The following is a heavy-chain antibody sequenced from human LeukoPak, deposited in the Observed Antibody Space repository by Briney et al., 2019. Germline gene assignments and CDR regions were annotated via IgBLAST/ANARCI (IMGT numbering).Heavy chain of an antibody. D-gene: IGHD1-26*01. CDR2: ISWSSANV. CDR1: GFTFNDYA. V-gene: IGHV3-9*01. Sequence: GGSLTLSCLASGFTFNDYAMHWLRQDPGKGLEGVSGISWSSANVGYADSVKGRFTISRDNAKNSLYLQMNSLRVEDTALYYCAKDMGSGSYKGFLDYWGQGTLVTVSS. J-gene: IGHJ4*01. CDR3: AKDMGSGSYKGFLDY.